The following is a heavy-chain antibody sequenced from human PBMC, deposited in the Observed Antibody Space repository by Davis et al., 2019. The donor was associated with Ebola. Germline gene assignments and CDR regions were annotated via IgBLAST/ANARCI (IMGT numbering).Heavy chain of an antibody. J-gene: IGHJ4*02. CDR1: GFTFSSYG. V-gene: IGHV3-33*01. CDR2: IWYDGSNK. D-gene: IGHD3-22*01. Sequence: GESLKISCAASGFTFSSYGMHWVRQAPGKGLEWVAVIWYDGSNKYYADSVKGRFTISRDNSKNTLYLQMNSLRAEDTAVYYCARERYYYDSSGRYFDYWGQGTLVTVSS. CDR3: ARERYYYDSSGRYFDY.